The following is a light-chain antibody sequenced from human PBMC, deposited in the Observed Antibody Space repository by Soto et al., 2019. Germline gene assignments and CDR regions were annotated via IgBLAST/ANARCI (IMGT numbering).Light chain of an antibody. CDR1: SSDVGAHNF. J-gene: IGLJ2*01. Sequence: QSALTQPASVSGSPGQSITISCTGTSSDVGAHNFVSWYQQHPGKAPKLIFYEISNRPPGLSDRFSGSKSGTTASLTISGLQAEDEAAYYCSAYTAKKTLLFGGGTKLPVL. CDR2: EIS. V-gene: IGLV2-14*01. CDR3: SAYTAKKTLL.